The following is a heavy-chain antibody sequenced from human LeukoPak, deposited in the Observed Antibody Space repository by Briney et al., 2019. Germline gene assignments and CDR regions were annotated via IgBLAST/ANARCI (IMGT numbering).Heavy chain of an antibody. CDR2: ISYDGSNK. CDR3: AKDTTIFGAGYNWFDP. D-gene: IGHD3-3*01. J-gene: IGHJ5*02. Sequence: GGSLRLSCAASGFTFSTYVMHWVRQAPGKGLEWVAVISYDGSNKYYADSVKGRFTISRDNSKNTLYLQMNSLRAEDTAVYYCAKDTTIFGAGYNWFDPWGQGTLVTVSS. V-gene: IGHV3-30*18. CDR1: GFTFSTYV.